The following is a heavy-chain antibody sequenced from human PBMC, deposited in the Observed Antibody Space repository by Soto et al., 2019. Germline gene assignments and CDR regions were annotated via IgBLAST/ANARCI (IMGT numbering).Heavy chain of an antibody. D-gene: IGHD3-3*01. CDR1: GGTLSSNA. CDR3: AKDLRTSWIFGNFDS. V-gene: IGHV1-69*01. CDR2: IIPIFGTA. Sequence: VKLSCKAAGGTLSSNASSSLRQYNGQGLEWMGGIIPIFGTANYAQKFQGRVTITADESTSTAYMELSSLRSEDTAVYYCAKDLRTSWIFGNFDSWGQGTLVIVSS. J-gene: IGHJ4*02.